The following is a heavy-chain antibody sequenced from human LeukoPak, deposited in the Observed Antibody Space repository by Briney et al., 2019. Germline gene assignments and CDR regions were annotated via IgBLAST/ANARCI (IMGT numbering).Heavy chain of an antibody. V-gene: IGHV1-18*01. J-gene: IGHJ5*02. CDR1: GYTFTSYG. CDR3: ARDPQRGGSSGWYEAGWFDP. D-gene: IGHD6-19*01. Sequence: ASVKVSCKASGYTFTSYGISWVRQAPGQGLEWMGWISAYNGNTNYAQKFQGRVTMTRDTSISTAYMELSRLRSDDTAVYYCARDPQRGGSSGWYEAGWFDPWGQGTLVTVSS. CDR2: ISAYNGNT.